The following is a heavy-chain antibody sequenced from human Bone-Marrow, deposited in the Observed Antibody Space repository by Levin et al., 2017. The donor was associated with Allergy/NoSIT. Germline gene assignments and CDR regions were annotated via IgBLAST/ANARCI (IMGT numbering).Heavy chain of an antibody. CDR3: ARDRKDGYNHVLGGVLDI. CDR1: GYTFTSYY. V-gene: IGHV1-46*01. CDR2: INPSGGST. Sequence: ASVKVSCKASGYTFTSYYMHWVRQAPGQGLEWMGIINPSGGSTSYAQKFQGRVTMTRDTSTSTVYMELSSLRSEDTAVYYCARDRKDGYNHVLGGVLDIWGQGTMVTVSS. J-gene: IGHJ3*02. D-gene: IGHD5-24*01.